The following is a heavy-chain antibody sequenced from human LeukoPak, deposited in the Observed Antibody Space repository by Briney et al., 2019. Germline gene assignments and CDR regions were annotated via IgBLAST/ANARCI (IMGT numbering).Heavy chain of an antibody. CDR2: IIPILGIA. CDR1: GGTFSSYT. CDR3: ATSPRWDIIVVPAAIHAFDI. J-gene: IGHJ3*02. V-gene: IGHV1-69*02. D-gene: IGHD2-2*02. Sequence: SVKVSCKASGGTFSSYTISWVRQAPGQGLEWMGRIIPILGIANYAQKFQGRVTLTARKTTRAHYIDRSSPRSEDTAVYYCATSPRWDIIVVPAAIHAFDIWGQGTMVTVSS.